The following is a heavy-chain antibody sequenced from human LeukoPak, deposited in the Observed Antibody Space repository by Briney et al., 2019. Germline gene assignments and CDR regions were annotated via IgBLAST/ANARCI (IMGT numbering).Heavy chain of an antibody. CDR3: TTLIEDYGGTFPRSVDAFDI. V-gene: IGHV3-23*01. J-gene: IGHJ3*02. CDR2: ISGSGGST. D-gene: IGHD4-23*01. CDR1: GFTFSSYA. Sequence: GGSLRLSCAASGFTFSSYAMSWVRQAPGKGLEWVSAISGSGGSTYYADSVKGRFTISRDNSKNTLYLQMNSLRAEDTAVYYCTTLIEDYGGTFPRSVDAFDIWGQGTMVTVSS.